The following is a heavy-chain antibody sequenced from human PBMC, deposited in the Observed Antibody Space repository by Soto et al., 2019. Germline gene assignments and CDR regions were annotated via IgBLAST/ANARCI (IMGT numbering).Heavy chain of an antibody. D-gene: IGHD3-9*01. J-gene: IGHJ3*02. CDR3: ARAGRITIFSTGYPLNAFDI. Sequence: EVQLVESGGGLVQPGGSLRLSCAASGFTFSSYWMSWVRQAPGEGLEWVANIKPDGSEKYYVDSVKGRFTISRDNAKNSLYLQINSLRAEDTAVYYCARAGRITIFSTGYPLNAFDIWGQGTMVTVSS. CDR1: GFTFSSYW. V-gene: IGHV3-7*01. CDR2: IKPDGSEK.